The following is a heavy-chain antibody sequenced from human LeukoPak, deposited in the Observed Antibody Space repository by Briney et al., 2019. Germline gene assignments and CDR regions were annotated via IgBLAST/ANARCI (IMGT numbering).Heavy chain of an antibody. J-gene: IGHJ3*02. CDR3: AKELLSSPTAEDSFDI. CDR2: ISYDGGTK. CDR1: GFTFSSYG. Sequence: SGGSLRLSCAASGFTFSSYGMHWVRQAPGKGLEWVAVISYDGGTKYYADSVKGRFTISRDNSKNTLYLQMNSLRAEDTAVYYCAKELLSSPTAEDSFDIWGQGTMVTVSS. V-gene: IGHV3-30*18. D-gene: IGHD1-14*01.